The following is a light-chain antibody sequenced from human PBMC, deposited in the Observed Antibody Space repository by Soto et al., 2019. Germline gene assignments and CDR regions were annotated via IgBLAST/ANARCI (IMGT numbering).Light chain of an antibody. CDR2: GAS. V-gene: IGKV3-15*01. CDR3: QHYNDWPPTWT. Sequence: EIVMTQSPATLSVSPGEGATLSCRASQSVSSKLAWYQQKPGQAPRVLIFGASTRATGIPARFSGSGSGTEFTLTISSLQSEDFAVYYCQHYNDWPPTWTFGQGTRVEIK. J-gene: IGKJ1*01. CDR1: QSVSSK.